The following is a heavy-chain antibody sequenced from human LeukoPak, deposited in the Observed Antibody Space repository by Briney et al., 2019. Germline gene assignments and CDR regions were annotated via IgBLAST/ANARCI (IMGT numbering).Heavy chain of an antibody. Sequence: PSETLSLTCAVYGGSFSGYYWSWIRQPAGKGLEWIGRIYTSGSTSYNSSLKSRVTISLDMSKNQFSRRLSSVTAADTAVYYCARVGYAPFDYWGQGTLVTVSS. D-gene: IGHD1-1*01. CDR2: IYTSGST. CDR1: GGSFSGYY. CDR3: ARVGYAPFDY. V-gene: IGHV4-59*10. J-gene: IGHJ4*02.